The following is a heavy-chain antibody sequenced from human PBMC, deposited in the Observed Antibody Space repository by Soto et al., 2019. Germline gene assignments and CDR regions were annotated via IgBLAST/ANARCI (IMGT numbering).Heavy chain of an antibody. CDR3: ARWVLLTLNYYYYYMDV. J-gene: IGHJ6*03. CDR1: GGSISSYY. V-gene: IGHV4-59*01. Sequence: SETLSLTCTVSGGSISSYYWSWIRQPPGKGLEWIGYIYYSGSTNYNPSLKSRVTISVDTSKNQFSLKLSSVTAADTAVYYCARWVLLTLNYYYYYMDVWGKGIMVTVAS. D-gene: IGHD2-15*01. CDR2: IYYSGST.